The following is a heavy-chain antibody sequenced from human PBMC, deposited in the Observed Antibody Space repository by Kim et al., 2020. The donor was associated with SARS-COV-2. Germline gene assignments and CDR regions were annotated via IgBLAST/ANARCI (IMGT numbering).Heavy chain of an antibody. J-gene: IGHJ3*02. D-gene: IGHD1-26*01. CDR2: IYYSGST. CDR3: ARHSIVGATPGLDAFDI. CDR1: GGSISSYY. V-gene: IGHV4-59*08. Sequence: SETLSLTCTVSGGSISSYYWSWIRQPPGKGLEWIGYIYYSGSTNYNPSLKSRVTISVDTSKNQFSLKLSSVTAADTAVYYCARHSIVGATPGLDAFDIWGQGTMVTVSS.